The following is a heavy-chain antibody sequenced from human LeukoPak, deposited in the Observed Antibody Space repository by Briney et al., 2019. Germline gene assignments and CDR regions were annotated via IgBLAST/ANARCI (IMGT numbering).Heavy chain of an antibody. Sequence: GRSLRLSCAASGFTFRDYAIHWVRQAPGKGLEWVSGISWNSGSIGYADSVKGRFTISRDNAQNSLYLQMNSLRAEDTAVYYCARHVGYSGYAVEDYWGPGTLVTVSS. CDR3: ARHVGYSGYAVEDY. V-gene: IGHV3-9*01. CDR2: ISWNSGSI. J-gene: IGHJ4*02. CDR1: GFTFRDYA. D-gene: IGHD5-12*01.